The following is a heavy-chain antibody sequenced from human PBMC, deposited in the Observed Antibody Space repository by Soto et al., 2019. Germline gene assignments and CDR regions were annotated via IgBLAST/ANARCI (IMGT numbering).Heavy chain of an antibody. CDR3: ARNFYDSSGYWDY. J-gene: IGHJ4*02. CDR1: GFTFSSYG. Sequence: QVQLVESGGGVVQPGRSLRLSCAASGFTFSSYGMHWVRQAPGKGLEWVAVIWYDGSNKYYADYVKGRFTISRDNSKNTLYLQMNSLRAEDTAVYYCARNFYDSSGYWDYWGQGTLVTVSS. D-gene: IGHD3-22*01. CDR2: IWYDGSNK. V-gene: IGHV3-33*01.